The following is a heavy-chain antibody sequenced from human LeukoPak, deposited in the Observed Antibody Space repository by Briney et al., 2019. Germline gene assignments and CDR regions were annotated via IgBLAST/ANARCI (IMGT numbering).Heavy chain of an antibody. CDR3: ARSLGYCSSTSCYSAYGMDV. CDR2: INPSVGTT. Sequence: ASVKVSCKASGYTFTNYYIHWVRQAPGQGLEWMGTINPSVGTTRSAQGRASLTRDTSTSTAYMELRSLRSDDTAVYYCARSLGYCSSTSCYSAYGMDVWGQGTTVTVSS. J-gene: IGHJ6*02. V-gene: IGHV1-46*01. D-gene: IGHD2-2*01. CDR1: GYTFTNYY.